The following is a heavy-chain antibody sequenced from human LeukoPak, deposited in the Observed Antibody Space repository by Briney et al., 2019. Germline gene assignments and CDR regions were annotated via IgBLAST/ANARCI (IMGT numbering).Heavy chain of an antibody. J-gene: IGHJ4*02. V-gene: IGHV1-69*13. Sequence: EASVKVSCKASGGTFSSYAISWVRQAPGQGLEWMGGIIPILGTANYAQKFQGRVTITADESTSTAYMELSSLRSEDTAVYYCARGVRWLQLCYFDYWGQGTLVTVSS. CDR1: GGTFSSYA. D-gene: IGHD5-24*01. CDR3: ARGVRWLQLCYFDY. CDR2: IIPILGTA.